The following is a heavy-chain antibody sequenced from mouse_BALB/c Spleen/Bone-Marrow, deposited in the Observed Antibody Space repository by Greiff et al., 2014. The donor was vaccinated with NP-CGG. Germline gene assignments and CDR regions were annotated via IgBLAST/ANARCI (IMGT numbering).Heavy chain of an antibody. J-gene: IGHJ3*01. CDR3: ARPRFAY. CDR2: ISSGGSYT. V-gene: IGHV5-9-3*01. CDR1: GFTFSSYA. Sequence: VQLKESGGGLVKPGGPLKLSCAASGFTFSSYAMSWVRQTPEKRLEWVATISSGGSYTYYPDSVKGRFTISRDNAKNTLYLQMSSLRSEDTAMYYCARPRFAYWGQGTLVTVSA.